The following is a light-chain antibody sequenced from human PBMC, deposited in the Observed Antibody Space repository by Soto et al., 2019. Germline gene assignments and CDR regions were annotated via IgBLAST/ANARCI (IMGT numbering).Light chain of an antibody. V-gene: IGKV3-20*01. CDR2: GAS. CDR3: QQYGGSPLVT. J-gene: IGKJ4*01. CDR1: QSVSSNY. Sequence: EIVLTQSPGTLSLSPGEKATLSCRASQSVSSNYLAWYQQKLGQAPRLLIYGASSRATGIPDSFSGSGSGTDFTLTISRLEPEDFAVYYCQQYGGSPLVTFGGGTKVEIK.